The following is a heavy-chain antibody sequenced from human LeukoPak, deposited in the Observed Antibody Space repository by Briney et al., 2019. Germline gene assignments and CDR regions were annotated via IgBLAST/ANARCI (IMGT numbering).Heavy chain of an antibody. Sequence: SETLSLTCTVSGGSISSYYWSWIRQPPGKGLEWIGYIYYSGSTNYNPSLKSRVTISVDTSKNQFSLKLSSVTAADTAVYYCARVVVGSRGRPQLFDYWGQGTLVTVSS. CDR2: IYYSGST. J-gene: IGHJ4*02. D-gene: IGHD3-10*01. V-gene: IGHV4-59*01. CDR3: ARVVVGSRGRPQLFDY. CDR1: GGSISSYY.